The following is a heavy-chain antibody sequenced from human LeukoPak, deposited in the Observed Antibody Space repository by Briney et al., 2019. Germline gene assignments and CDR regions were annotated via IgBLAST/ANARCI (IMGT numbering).Heavy chain of an antibody. J-gene: IGHJ4*02. CDR1: GFSFSSYY. CDR2: LYSGGSA. D-gene: IGHD3-22*01. V-gene: IGHV3-66*04. CDR3: ARHTFTLSRPLDS. Sequence: GGSLRLSCAASGFSFSSYYMSWVRQAPGQGLDWVSILYSGGSAFYSDSVKGRFSISRDNSRNTLFLQLNSLRVEDTAVYYCARHTFTLSRPLDSWGQGTLVTVS.